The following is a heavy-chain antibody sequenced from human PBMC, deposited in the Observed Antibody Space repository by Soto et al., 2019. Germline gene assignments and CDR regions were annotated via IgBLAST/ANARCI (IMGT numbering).Heavy chain of an antibody. J-gene: IGHJ4*02. CDR3: ARGGCSSTSCLDY. CDR2: ITSDGSST. CDR1: GFTFSSYW. Sequence: EVQLVESGGGLVQPGGSLRLSCAASGFTFSSYWMHWVRQAPGKGLVWVSRITSDGSSTTYADSVKGRFTISRDNAKSTLYLQMNSLRAEDTAVYYCARGGCSSTSCLDYWGQGTLVTVSS. V-gene: IGHV3-74*01. D-gene: IGHD2-2*01.